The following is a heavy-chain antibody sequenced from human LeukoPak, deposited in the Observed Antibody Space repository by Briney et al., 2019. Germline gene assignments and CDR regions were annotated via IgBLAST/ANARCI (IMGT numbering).Heavy chain of an antibody. D-gene: IGHD6-13*01. J-gene: IGHJ4*02. CDR3: ARQITDAAGYFFDY. V-gene: IGHV1-18*01. Sequence: ASVKVSCKASGYTFFDYGVSWVRQAPGQGLEWMGWIDTYRGGTNYAQNLQGRVTVTTDTSTTTVYMELRSLRSDDTAVYYCARQITDAAGYFFDYWGQGTQVTVSS. CDR1: GYTFFDYG. CDR2: IDTYRGGT.